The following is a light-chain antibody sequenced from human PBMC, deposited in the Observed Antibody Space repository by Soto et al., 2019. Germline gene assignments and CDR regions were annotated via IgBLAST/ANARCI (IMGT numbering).Light chain of an antibody. CDR3: QQYDNLPALT. V-gene: IGKV1-33*01. CDR2: DAS. CDR1: HDIINY. Sequence: DIQMTQSPSSVSASVGDRVTITCQASHDIINYLNWYQQKPLKAPNLLIYDASKLEAGVPSGVSGSGSGIDFTFTISSLQPEDIAKYYCQQYDNLPALTFGGGTKVDVK. J-gene: IGKJ4*01.